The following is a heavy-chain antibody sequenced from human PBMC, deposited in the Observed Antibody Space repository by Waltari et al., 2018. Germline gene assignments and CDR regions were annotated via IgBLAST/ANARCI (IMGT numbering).Heavy chain of an antibody. V-gene: IGHV3-15*01. CDR1: GFRFTPAG. CDR3: TTLDAPWGG. Sequence: EVQMVESGGGSMKPGDSLRLSCVASGFRFTPAGLTWVRQAPGKGLEWCGRITSKSDGATTDYAAPVKGRFSISREDSQNMVFLQMNSLRTEDTAVYFCTTLDAPWGGWGHGTLVTVSS. J-gene: IGHJ4*01. CDR2: ITSKSDGATT. D-gene: IGHD7-27*01.